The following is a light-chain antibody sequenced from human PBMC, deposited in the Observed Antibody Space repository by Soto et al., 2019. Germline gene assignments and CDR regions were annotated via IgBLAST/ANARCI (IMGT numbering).Light chain of an antibody. CDR3: QQYGGSPLT. CDR1: QSVSSSD. Sequence: EIVLTQSPGTLSLSPGERVTLSCRASQSVSSSDLAWYQQKPGQAPRLLIYGASSRATGILDRFSGSGSGTDFTLTISRLEPEDFAVYYCQQYGGSPLTFGGGTKVEIK. V-gene: IGKV3-20*01. CDR2: GAS. J-gene: IGKJ4*01.